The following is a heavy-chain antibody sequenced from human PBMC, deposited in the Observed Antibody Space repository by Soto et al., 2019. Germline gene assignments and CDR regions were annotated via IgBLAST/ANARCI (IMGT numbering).Heavy chain of an antibody. V-gene: IGHV5-51*01. Sequence: PGESLKISCTASGYSFTTYWIGWVRQMPGKGVEWMGIIYPGDSDTRFSPSFQGQVTISVDKSIHTAYLQWSSLKASDSAMYYCARQAYNFDSYSFEYWGQGTLVTVSS. J-gene: IGHJ4*02. D-gene: IGHD3-22*01. CDR1: GYSFTTYW. CDR3: ARQAYNFDSYSFEY. CDR2: IYPGDSDT.